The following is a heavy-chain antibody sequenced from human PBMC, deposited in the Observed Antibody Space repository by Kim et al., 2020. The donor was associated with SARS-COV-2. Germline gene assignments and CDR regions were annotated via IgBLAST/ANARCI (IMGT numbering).Heavy chain of an antibody. D-gene: IGHD2-8*02. Sequence: SETLSLTCAVYGGSFSGYYWSWIRQPPGKGLEWIGEINHSGSTNYNPSLKSRVTISVGTSKNQFSLKLSSVTAADTAVYYCARVAGGSPYYFDYWGQGTLVTVSS. V-gene: IGHV4-34*01. J-gene: IGHJ4*02. CDR2: INHSGST. CDR3: ARVAGGSPYYFDY. CDR1: GGSFSGYY.